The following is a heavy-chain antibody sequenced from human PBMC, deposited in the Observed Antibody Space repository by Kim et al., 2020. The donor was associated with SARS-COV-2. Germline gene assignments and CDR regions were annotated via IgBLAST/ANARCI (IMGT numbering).Heavy chain of an antibody. CDR3: ATDRGCSSTSCYRWRGNYYYGMDV. CDR1: GYTLTELS. V-gene: IGHV1-24*01. CDR2: FDPEDGET. J-gene: IGHJ6*02. Sequence: ASVKVSCKVSGYTLTELSMHWVRQAPGKGLEWMGGFDPEDGETIYAQKFQGRVTMTEDTSTDTAYMELSSLRSEDTAVYYCATDRGCSSTSCYRWRGNYYYGMDVWGQGTTVTVSS. D-gene: IGHD2-2*01.